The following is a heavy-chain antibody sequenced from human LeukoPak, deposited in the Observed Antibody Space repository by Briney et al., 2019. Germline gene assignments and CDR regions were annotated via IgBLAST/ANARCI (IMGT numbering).Heavy chain of an antibody. V-gene: IGHV1-3*01. J-gene: IGHJ6*03. Sequence: GASVNVSCKASGYTFTSYAMHWVRQAPGQRLEWMGWINAGNGNTKYSQKFQGRVTITRDTSASTAYMELSSLRSEDTAVYYCARDRGNYDPYYYMDVWGKGTTVTVSS. CDR2: INAGNGNT. CDR1: GYTFTSYA. CDR3: ARDRGNYDPYYYMDV. D-gene: IGHD3-3*01.